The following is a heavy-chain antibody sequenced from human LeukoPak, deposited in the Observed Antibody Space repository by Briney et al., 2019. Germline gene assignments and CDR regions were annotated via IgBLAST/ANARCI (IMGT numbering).Heavy chain of an antibody. CDR3: ARDQGSDILTGYYTGSFDY. Sequence: ASVKVSCKASGGTFSSYAISWVRQAPGQGLEWMGGIIPIFGTANYAQKFQGRVTITADESTSTAYMELSSLRSEDTAVYYCARDQGSDILTGYYTGSFDYWGQGTLVTVSS. J-gene: IGHJ4*02. CDR2: IIPIFGTA. V-gene: IGHV1-69*13. D-gene: IGHD3-9*01. CDR1: GGTFSSYA.